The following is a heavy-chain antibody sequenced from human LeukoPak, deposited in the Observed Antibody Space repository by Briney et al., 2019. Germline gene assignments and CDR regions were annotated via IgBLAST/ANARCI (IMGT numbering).Heavy chain of an antibody. CDR1: GLIFSKYW. CDR2: IKPDGSEK. J-gene: IGHJ4*02. V-gene: IGHV3-7*01. CDR3: ARDASALY. D-gene: IGHD6-19*01. Sequence: GGSLRLSCAASGLIFSKYWMTWVRQAPGKGLEWVASIKPDGSEKYYLDSVKGRFTISRDNARDSLYLQMNSLRDDDTSVYFCARDASALYWGRGTLVTVSS.